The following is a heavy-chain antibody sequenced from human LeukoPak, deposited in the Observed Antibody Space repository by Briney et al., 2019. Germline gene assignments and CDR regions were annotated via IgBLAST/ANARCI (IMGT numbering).Heavy chain of an antibody. D-gene: IGHD4-23*01. J-gene: IGHJ4*02. V-gene: IGHV4-4*07. CDR2: IYSSGST. CDR3: ARGGKATVVTV. Sequence: SETLSLTCTVSGGSINSYYWSWIRQPAGKGLEWIGRIYSSGSTNYNPSLKSRVSMSVDTSKNQFSLKLTSVTAADTAVYYCARGGKATVVTVWGQGILVTVSS. CDR1: GGSINSYY.